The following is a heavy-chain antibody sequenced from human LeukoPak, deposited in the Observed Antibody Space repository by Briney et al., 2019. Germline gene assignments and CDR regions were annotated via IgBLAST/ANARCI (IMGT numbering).Heavy chain of an antibody. CDR1: GFTFSTYG. J-gene: IGHJ4*02. D-gene: IGHD5-24*01. CDR3: AKTPERRDVYRISPPFDY. CDR2: ISYDGNNK. Sequence: HPGGSLRLSCAASGFTFSTYGIHWVRQAPGKGLEWVAVISYDGNNKYYADSVKGRFTISRDNSKSTLYLQMNSLRGEDTAVYYCAKTPERRDVYRISPPFDYWGQGTLVTVSS. V-gene: IGHV3-30*18.